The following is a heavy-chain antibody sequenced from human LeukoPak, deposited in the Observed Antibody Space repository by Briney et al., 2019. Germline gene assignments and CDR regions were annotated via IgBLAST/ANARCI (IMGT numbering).Heavy chain of an antibody. V-gene: IGHV1-8*02. D-gene: IGHD2-15*01. Sequence: GASVKVSCKASGYTFTSYYMHWVRQATGQGLEWMGWMNPNSGNTGYAQKFQGRVTMTRNTSISTAYMELSSLRSEDTAVYYCATGCSGGSCYFGDAFDIWGQGTMVTVSS. J-gene: IGHJ3*02. CDR2: MNPNSGNT. CDR1: GYTFTSYY. CDR3: ATGCSGGSCYFGDAFDI.